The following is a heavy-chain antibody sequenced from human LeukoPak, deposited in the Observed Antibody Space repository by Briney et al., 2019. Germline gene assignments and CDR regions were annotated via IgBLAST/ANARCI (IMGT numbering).Heavy chain of an antibody. V-gene: IGHV3-21*01. D-gene: IGHD4-17*01. J-gene: IGHJ4*02. CDR3: ARAVGGDNDL. CDR2: ITSTSSYI. Sequence: GGSLRLSCAASGFTFSSYGMNWVRQAPGEGLEWVSSITSTSSYINYVDSVKGRFTISRDNAKNSVFLQMNSLRAEDTAVYSCARAVGGDNDLWGQGTLVTVSS. CDR1: GFTFSSYG.